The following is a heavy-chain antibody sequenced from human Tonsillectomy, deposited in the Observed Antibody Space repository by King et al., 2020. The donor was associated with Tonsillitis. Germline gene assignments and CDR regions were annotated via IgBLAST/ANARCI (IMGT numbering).Heavy chain of an antibody. J-gene: IGHJ3*02. CDR3: AIRGYSYGSDAFDI. CDR2: IYYSGST. D-gene: IGHD5-18*01. V-gene: IGHV4-59*01. CDR1: GGSISSYY. Sequence: QLQESGPGLVKPSETLSLTCTVSGGSISSYYWSWIRPPPGKGLEWIGYIYYSGSTNYNPSLQSRVTISVDTSKNQFSLKLSSVTAADTAVYYCAIRGYSYGSDAFDIWGQGTMVTVSS.